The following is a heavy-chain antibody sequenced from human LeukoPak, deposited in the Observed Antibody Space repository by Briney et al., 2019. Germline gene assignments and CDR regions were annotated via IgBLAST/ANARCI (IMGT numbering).Heavy chain of an antibody. CDR2: IYSSGDT. D-gene: IGHD2-8*01. CDR3: AREALYCTNGVCYTSVYYYYYMDV. Sequence: SETLSLTCTVSGGSISSYYWDWIRQPAGKGLEWIGRIYSSGDTNYNPSLKSRVTMSVDTSKNQFSLRLSSLTAADTAVYYCAREALYCTNGVCYTSVYYYYYMDVWGKGTTVTVSS. V-gene: IGHV4-4*07. J-gene: IGHJ6*03. CDR1: GGSISSYY.